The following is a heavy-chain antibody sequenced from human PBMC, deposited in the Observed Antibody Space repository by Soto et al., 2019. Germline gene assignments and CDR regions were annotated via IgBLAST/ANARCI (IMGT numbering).Heavy chain of an antibody. J-gene: IGHJ4*02. V-gene: IGHV3-21*01. D-gene: IGHD5-12*01. CDR2: ISASSTYI. Sequence: EVQLVASGGGLVKPGGSLRLSCAASGFIFSSYTMNWVRQAPGKGLEWVSSISASSTYIYYADSLKGRFTISRDNAYNSRYLQMNSLRAEDTAVYYCARGWLRDQWMYWGQGTLVTVSS. CDR3: ARGWLRDQWMY. CDR1: GFIFSSYT.